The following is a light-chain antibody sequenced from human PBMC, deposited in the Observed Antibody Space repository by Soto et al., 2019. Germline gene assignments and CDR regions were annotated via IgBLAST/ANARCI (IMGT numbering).Light chain of an antibody. V-gene: IGKV3-15*01. Sequence: ETVMTQSPATLSVSPDERATLSCRAGQSISNNLAWYQQNPGQAPRLLIYGATTRATGIPSRFSGSGSGTEFTLTISSLQSGDFAVYYCQQYNNWPLTFGGGTKVELK. CDR3: QQYNNWPLT. CDR2: GAT. J-gene: IGKJ4*01. CDR1: QSISNN.